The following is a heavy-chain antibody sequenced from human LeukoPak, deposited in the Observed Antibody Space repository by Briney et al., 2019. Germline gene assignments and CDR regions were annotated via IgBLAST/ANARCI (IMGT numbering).Heavy chain of an antibody. CDR1: GETGKSFG. CDR3: ARAERSLGVLRYFDWFLHFDY. CDR2: ISAYNGNT. J-gene: IGHJ4*02. V-gene: IGHV1-18*01. D-gene: IGHD3-9*01. Sequence: MGSWWKSGETGKSFGISGVRQAKEQRLEWIGWISAYNGNTNYAQKLQGRVTMTTDTSTSTAYMELRSLRSDDTAVYYCARAERSLGVLRYFDWFLHFDYWGQGTLVTVSS.